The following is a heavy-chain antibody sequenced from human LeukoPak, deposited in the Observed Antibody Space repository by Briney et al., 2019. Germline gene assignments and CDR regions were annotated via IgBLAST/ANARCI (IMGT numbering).Heavy chain of an antibody. CDR3: ARACDFWSGYYWGYFDY. V-gene: IGHV3-11*01. D-gene: IGHD3-3*01. CDR2: ISSSGSTI. CDR1: GFTFSDNY. Sequence: GGSLRLSCAASGFTFSDNYMSWIRQAPGKGLEWVSYISSSGSTIYYADSVKGRFTISRDNAKNSLYLQMNSLRAEDTAVYYCARACDFWSGYYWGYFDYWGQGTLVTVSS. J-gene: IGHJ4*02.